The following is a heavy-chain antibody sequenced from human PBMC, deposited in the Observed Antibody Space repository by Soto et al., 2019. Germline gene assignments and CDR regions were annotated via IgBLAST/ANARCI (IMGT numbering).Heavy chain of an antibody. V-gene: IGHV3-30*18. J-gene: IGHJ6*02. CDR2: ISDDGSNK. CDR3: AKCGGTTCFQLGPYQYYYGADV. Sequence: SGGGVVQPGRSLRLSCATSGFAFSGYGMHWVRQAPGTGLEWLTVISDDGSNKHYADSVKGRFTISRDDSKNMVYLQMNSLRVADTAVYYCAKCGGTTCFQLGPYQYYYGADVWGQGTTVTVS. CDR1: GFAFSGYG. D-gene: IGHD2-2*01.